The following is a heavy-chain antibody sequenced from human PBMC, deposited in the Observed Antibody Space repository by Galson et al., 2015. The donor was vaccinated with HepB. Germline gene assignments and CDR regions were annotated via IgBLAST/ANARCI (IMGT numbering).Heavy chain of an antibody. V-gene: IGHV3-64D*06. CDR3: VRGRTTVTTGVSAFDI. J-gene: IGHJ3*02. Sequence: SLRLSCAASGFTFSSYAMHWVRQAPGKGLEYVSTVSTNGGTTYYADSVKGRFTISRDNSKNTLDLQMSSLRPDDTAVYFCVRGRTTVTTGVSAFDIWGQGTTVTVSS. D-gene: IGHD4-17*01. CDR1: GFTFSSYA. CDR2: VSTNGGTT.